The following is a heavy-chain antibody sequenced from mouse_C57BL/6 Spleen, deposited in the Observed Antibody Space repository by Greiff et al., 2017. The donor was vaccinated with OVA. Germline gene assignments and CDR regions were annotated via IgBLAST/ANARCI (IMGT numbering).Heavy chain of an antibody. CDR1: GYSITSGYY. D-gene: IGHD1-1*01. V-gene: IGHV3-6*01. Sequence: ESGPGLVKPSQSLSLTCSVTGYSITSGYYWNWIRQFPGNKLEWMGYISYDGSNNYNPSLKNRISITRDTSKNQFFLKLNSVTTEDTATYYCARDGLITTVVAHYYAMDYWGQGTSVTVSS. CDR2: ISYDGSN. CDR3: ARDGLITTVVAHYYAMDY. J-gene: IGHJ4*01.